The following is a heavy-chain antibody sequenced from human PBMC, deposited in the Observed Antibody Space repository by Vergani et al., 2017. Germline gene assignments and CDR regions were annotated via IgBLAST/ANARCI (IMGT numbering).Heavy chain of an antibody. CDR1: GGSISSYY. CDR3: ARDGGSSGARYNYYYYVDV. D-gene: IGHD6-13*01. Sequence: QVQLQESGPGLVKPSETLSLTCTVSGGSISSYYWSWIRQPPGKGLEWIGYIYYSGSTNYNPSLKRRVTISVDKSKNQFYLKLSSVTAADTAVYYCARDGGSSGARYNYYYYVDVWGKGTTVTVSS. V-gene: IGHV4-59*01. J-gene: IGHJ6*03. CDR2: IYYSGST.